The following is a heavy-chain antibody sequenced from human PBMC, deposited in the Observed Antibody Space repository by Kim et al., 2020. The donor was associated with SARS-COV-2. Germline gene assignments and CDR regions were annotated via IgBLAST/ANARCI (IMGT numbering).Heavy chain of an antibody. V-gene: IGHV1-2*06. D-gene: IGHD3-9*01. Sequence: ASVKVSCKASGYTFTGYYMHWVRQAPGQGLEWMGRINPNSGGTNYAQKFQGRVTMTRDTSISTAYMELSRLRSDDTAVYYCARVLLRYFDWLPDTLRPFDYWGQGTLVTVSS. CDR2: INPNSGGT. CDR3: ARVLLRYFDWLPDTLRPFDY. J-gene: IGHJ4*02. CDR1: GYTFTGYY.